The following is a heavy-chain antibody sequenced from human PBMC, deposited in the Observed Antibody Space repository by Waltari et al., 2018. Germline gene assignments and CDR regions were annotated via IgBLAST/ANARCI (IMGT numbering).Heavy chain of an antibody. Sequence: EVQLVESGGGLIQPGGSLRLSCAASGFTVSSNYMSWVRQAPGEGLEWVSVIYSGGSTYYADSVKGRYPISRDNSKNTLYLQMNSLRAEDTAVYYCARSGPKLNYFDYWGQGTLVTVSS. J-gene: IGHJ4*02. D-gene: IGHD1-1*01. CDR1: GFTVSSNY. V-gene: IGHV3-53*01. CDR3: ARSGPKLNYFDY. CDR2: IYSGGST.